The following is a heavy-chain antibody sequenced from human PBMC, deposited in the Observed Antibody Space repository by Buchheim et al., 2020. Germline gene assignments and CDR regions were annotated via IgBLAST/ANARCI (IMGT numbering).Heavy chain of an antibody. CDR1: GGSISSGGYY. Sequence: QVQLQESGPGLVKPSQTLSLTCTVSGGSISSGGYYWSWIRQHPGKGLEWIGYIYYRGSTYYNPSLKSRGTKSVDTSKNQVSLKLSSVTAADTAVYYCARGPYDDSSGYEYYFDYWGQGTL. D-gene: IGHD3-22*01. J-gene: IGHJ4*02. V-gene: IGHV4-31*03. CDR3: ARGPYDDSSGYEYYFDY. CDR2: IYYRGST.